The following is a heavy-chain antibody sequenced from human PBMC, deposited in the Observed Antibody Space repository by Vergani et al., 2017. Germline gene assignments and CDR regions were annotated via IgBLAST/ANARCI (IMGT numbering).Heavy chain of an antibody. Sequence: QVQLQESGPRLVRPSQTLSLTCTVSGGSINTGAYYWSWIRQPAGKGLEWKGRVYTSGITNYNPSLNSRVTILVDRSKSQLSLKLTSVTAGDTAVYFCARELSYYYGSGSDDYNPYYYEGMDVWGPGTTVTVSS. J-gene: IGHJ6*02. D-gene: IGHD3-10*01. CDR2: VYTSGIT. CDR3: ARELSYYYGSGSDDYNPYYYEGMDV. V-gene: IGHV4-61*02. CDR1: GGSINTGAYY.